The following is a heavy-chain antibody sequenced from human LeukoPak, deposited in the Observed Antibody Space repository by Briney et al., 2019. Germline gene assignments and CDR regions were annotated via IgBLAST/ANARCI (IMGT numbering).Heavy chain of an antibody. CDR2: ISYDGSNK. J-gene: IGHJ4*02. D-gene: IGHD2-2*01. Sequence: PGGSLRLSCAASGFTFSSYGMHWVRQAPGKGLERVAVISYDGSNKYYADSVKGRFTISRDNSKNTLYLQMNSLRAGDTAVYYCAKVGHRYCSSTSCYGFSYFDYWGQGTLVTVSS. CDR1: GFTFSSYG. V-gene: IGHV3-30*18. CDR3: AKVGHRYCSSTSCYGFSYFDY.